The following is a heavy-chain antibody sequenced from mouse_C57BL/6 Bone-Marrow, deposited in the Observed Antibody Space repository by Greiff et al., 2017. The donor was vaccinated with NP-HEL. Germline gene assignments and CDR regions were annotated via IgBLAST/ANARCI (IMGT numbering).Heavy chain of an antibody. D-gene: IGHD2-9*01. CDR2: INPNNGGT. V-gene: IGHV1-26*01. J-gene: IGHJ4*01. CDR3: ARATYYGYDGAMDY. CDR1: GYTFTDYY. Sequence: VQLQQSGPELVKPGASVKISCKASGYTFTDYYMNWVKQSHGQSLEWIGDINPNNGGTSYNQKFKGKATLTVDKSSSTAYMELRSLTSEDSAVYYCARATYYGYDGAMDYWGQGTSVTVSS.